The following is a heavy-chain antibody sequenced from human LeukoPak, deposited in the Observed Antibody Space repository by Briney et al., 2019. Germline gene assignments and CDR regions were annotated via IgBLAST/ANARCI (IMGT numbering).Heavy chain of an antibody. CDR2: ISSSSSTI. CDR3: ARVEGLSYYYYYYGMDV. Sequence: GGSLRLSCTASGFTFGDHGLNWVRQAPGKGLEWVSYISSSSSTIYYADSVKGRFTISRDNAKNSLYLQMNSLRDEDTAVYYCARVEGLSYYYYYYGMDVWGQGTTVTVSS. V-gene: IGHV3-48*02. D-gene: IGHD4/OR15-4a*01. CDR1: GFTFGDHG. J-gene: IGHJ6*02.